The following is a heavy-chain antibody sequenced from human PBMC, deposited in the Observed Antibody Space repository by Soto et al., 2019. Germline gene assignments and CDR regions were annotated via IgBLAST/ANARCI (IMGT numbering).Heavy chain of an antibody. D-gene: IGHD6-19*01. CDR2: INHSGST. Sequence: SETLSLTCAVYGGSFSGYYWSWIRQPPGKGLEWIGEINHSGSTNYNPSLKSRVTISVDTSKDQFSLKLSSVTAADTAVYYCARGPGFGYSSGWGQGTLVTVSS. J-gene: IGHJ4*02. CDR1: GGSFSGYY. CDR3: ARGPGFGYSSG. V-gene: IGHV4-34*01.